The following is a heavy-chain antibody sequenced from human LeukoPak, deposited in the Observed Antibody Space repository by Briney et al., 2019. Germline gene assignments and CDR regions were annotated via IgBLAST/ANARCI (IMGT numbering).Heavy chain of an antibody. D-gene: IGHD4-17*01. Sequence: GGSLRLSCAASGFTFSSYAMSWVRQAPGKGLEWVSAISGSGGSTYYADSMKGRFTISRDNSKNTLYLQMNSLRAEDTAVYYCAMQVYGDYGIDYWGQGTLVTVSS. V-gene: IGHV3-23*01. CDR2: ISGSGGST. CDR3: AMQVYGDYGIDY. CDR1: GFTFSSYA. J-gene: IGHJ4*02.